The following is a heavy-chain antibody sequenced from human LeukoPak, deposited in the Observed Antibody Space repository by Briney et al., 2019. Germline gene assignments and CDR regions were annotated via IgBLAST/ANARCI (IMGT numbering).Heavy chain of an antibody. D-gene: IGHD2-15*01. CDR3: ARHGSGSFFVY. Sequence: PSESLSLTCTVSGGSFSDYYWSWIRQSPGKGLEWIGHIYYSGSTTFNPSLKGRVTISIDTSKNQFSLKLSSVTAADTAVYYCARHGSGSFFVYWGQGSLVTVSS. CDR2: IYYSGST. V-gene: IGHV4-59*08. CDR1: GGSFSDYY. J-gene: IGHJ4*02.